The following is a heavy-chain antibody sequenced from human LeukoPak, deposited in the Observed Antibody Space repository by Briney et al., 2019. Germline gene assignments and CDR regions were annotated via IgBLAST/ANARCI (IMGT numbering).Heavy chain of an antibody. CDR2: INPNSGGT. Sequence: GASVKVSCKASGYTLSGYYMHWVRQAPGQGLEWMGWINPNSGGTIYAQKFQGRVTMTSDTSISTVYMELRRLRSDDTAVYYCAKIDSSGYDFVGSTLLHAFDIWGQGTMVTVSS. D-gene: IGHD3-22*01. CDR3: AKIDSSGYDFVGSTLLHAFDI. CDR1: GYTLSGYY. J-gene: IGHJ3*02. V-gene: IGHV1-2*02.